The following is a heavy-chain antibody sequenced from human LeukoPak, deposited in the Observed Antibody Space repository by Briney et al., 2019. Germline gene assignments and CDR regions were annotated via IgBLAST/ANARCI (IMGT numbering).Heavy chain of an antibody. CDR1: GFTVSDHY. J-gene: IGHJ1*01. Sequence: GGSLRLSCVASGFTVSDHYLDWVRQAPGKGLEWVGLIRRKSDRYTTEYAASVKGRFTISRDDSTNSVYLQMSSLKSEDTAVYYCADIGGGGSNTRWGEGTVVTVSS. D-gene: IGHD2-15*01. V-gene: IGHV3-72*01. CDR2: IRRKSDRYTT. CDR3: ADIGGGGSNTR.